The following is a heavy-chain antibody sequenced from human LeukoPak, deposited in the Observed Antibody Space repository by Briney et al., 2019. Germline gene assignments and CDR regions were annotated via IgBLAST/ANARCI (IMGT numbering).Heavy chain of an antibody. Sequence: GASVKVSCKASGYTFTGYYMHWVRQAPGQGLEWMGRINPNSGGTNYAQKFQGRVTMTRDTSISTAYMELSRLRSDDTAVYYCARAAVELLWFGETLGYWGQGTLVTVSS. CDR2: INPNSGGT. J-gene: IGHJ4*02. CDR1: GYTFTGYY. V-gene: IGHV1-2*06. D-gene: IGHD3-10*01. CDR3: ARAAVELLWFGETLGY.